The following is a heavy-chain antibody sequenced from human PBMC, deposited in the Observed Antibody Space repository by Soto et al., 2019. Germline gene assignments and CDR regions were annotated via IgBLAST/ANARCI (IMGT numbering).Heavy chain of an antibody. Sequence: SETLSLTCTVSGDSVTSGNYYWSWIRQPPGKGLEWIGYIYYSGNTNYSPSLKSRVTMSLDRSNNQFSLNLSSVTAADTAVYYCARTPVDTSMIYWFDPWGQGILVTVSS. V-gene: IGHV4-61*01. CDR3: ARTPVDTSMIYWFDP. CDR1: GDSVTSGNYY. D-gene: IGHD5-18*01. CDR2: IYYSGNT. J-gene: IGHJ5*01.